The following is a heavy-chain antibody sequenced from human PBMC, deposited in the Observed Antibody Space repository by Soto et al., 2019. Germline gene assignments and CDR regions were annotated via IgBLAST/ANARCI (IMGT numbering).Heavy chain of an antibody. CDR3: AKEKIASTVADFFDY. CDR2: ISGSGSST. D-gene: IGHD6-19*01. CDR1: GFTFNNYA. J-gene: IGHJ4*02. Sequence: GGSLRLSCEASGFTFNNYAMTWVRQTPGKGLQWVSAISGSGSSTFYADSVRGRFTISRDNSKNTLYLQMNSLRAEDTALYYCAKEKIASTVADFFDYWGQGTLVTVSS. V-gene: IGHV3-23*01.